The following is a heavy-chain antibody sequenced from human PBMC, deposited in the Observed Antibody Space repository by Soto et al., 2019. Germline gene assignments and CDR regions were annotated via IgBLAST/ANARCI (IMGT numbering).Heavy chain of an antibody. J-gene: IGHJ4*02. V-gene: IGHV1-18*01. CDR2: ISAYNGNT. Sequence: QVPLVQSGAEVKKPGASVKVSCKASGYTFTSYGISWVRQAPGQGLEWMGWISAYNGNTNYAQKLQGRVTMTTDTSTSTAYMELRSLRSDDTAVYYCARDSSFLIAVAGTGIFDYWGQGTLVTVSS. D-gene: IGHD6-19*01. CDR1: GYTFTSYG. CDR3: ARDSSFLIAVAGTGIFDY.